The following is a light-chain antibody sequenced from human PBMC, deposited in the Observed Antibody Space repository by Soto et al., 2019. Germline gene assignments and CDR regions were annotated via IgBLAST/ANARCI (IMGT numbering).Light chain of an antibody. CDR2: LNT. CDR3: AAWDDNVYV. J-gene: IGLJ1*01. Sequence: QFVLTQPPSASGTPGQRVIISCSGGSSNIGRNPVNWYQKFPGTAPKLLISLNTQRPSGVPDRFSGSKSGTSASLAISGLRSEDEADYYCAAWDDNVYVFGTGTKV. V-gene: IGLV1-44*01. CDR1: SSNIGRNP.